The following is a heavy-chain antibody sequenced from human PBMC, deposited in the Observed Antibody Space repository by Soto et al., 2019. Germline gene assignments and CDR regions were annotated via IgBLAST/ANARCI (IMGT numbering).Heavy chain of an antibody. CDR3: ARVKGSYFDY. CDR2: IYHSGST. V-gene: IGHV4-30-2*01. J-gene: IGHJ4*02. Sequence: SETLSLTCAVSGGSISSGGYSWSWIRQPPGKGLEWIGYIYHSGSTYYNPSLKSRVTISVDRSKNQFSLKLSSVTAADTAVYYCARVKGSYFDYWGQGTLVTVS. D-gene: IGHD1-26*01. CDR1: GGSISSGGYS.